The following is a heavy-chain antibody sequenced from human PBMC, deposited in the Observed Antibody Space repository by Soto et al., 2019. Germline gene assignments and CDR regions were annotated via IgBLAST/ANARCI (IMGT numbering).Heavy chain of an antibody. Sequence: QPGGSLRLSCAASGFTFSSYGMHWVRQAPGKGLEWVAVISYDGSNKYYADSVKGRFTISRDNSKNTLYLQMNSLRAEDTAVYYCAKEGPNYDFWSGYFHYYYGMDVWGQGTTVTVSS. CDR2: ISYDGSNK. CDR1: GFTFSSYG. J-gene: IGHJ6*02. V-gene: IGHV3-30*18. D-gene: IGHD3-3*01. CDR3: AKEGPNYDFWSGYFHYYYGMDV.